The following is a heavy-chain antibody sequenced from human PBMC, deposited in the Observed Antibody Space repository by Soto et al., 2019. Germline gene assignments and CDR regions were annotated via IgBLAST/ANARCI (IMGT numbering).Heavy chain of an antibody. CDR3: AATYSGYDYPYYYYGMDV. CDR2: IIPIFGTA. V-gene: IGHV1-69*06. Sequence: GASVKVSCKASGGTFSSYAISWVRQAPGQGLEWMGGIIPIFGTANYAQKFQGRVTITADKSTSTAYMELSSLRSEDTAVYYCAATYSGYDYPYYYYGMDVWGQGTTVTVSS. J-gene: IGHJ6*02. CDR1: GGTFSSYA. D-gene: IGHD5-12*01.